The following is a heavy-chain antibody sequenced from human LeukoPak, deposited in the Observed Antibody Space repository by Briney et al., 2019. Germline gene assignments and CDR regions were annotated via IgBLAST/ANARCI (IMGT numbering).Heavy chain of an antibody. CDR3: ARAEGRGYTSGRSDF. CDR2: INNSGGT. D-gene: IGHD5-18*01. CDR1: GGSIGTNY. Sequence: SETLSLTCTVSGGSIGTNYWTWIRKPPGKGMEWIGYINNSGGTSYNPSLESRVTISVDTSQNQISLNLRSVTAADTAVYYCARAEGRGYTSGRSDFWGRGILVTVSS. V-gene: IGHV4-59*13. J-gene: IGHJ4*02.